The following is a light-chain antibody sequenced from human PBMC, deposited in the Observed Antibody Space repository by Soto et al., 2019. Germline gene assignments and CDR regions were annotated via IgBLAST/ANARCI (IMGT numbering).Light chain of an antibody. CDR2: DAS. CDR3: QVRDVWPS. V-gene: IGKV3-11*01. Sequence: IVLTQSPVTLALSPGERAVLSCRASQSVSTSLAWYQNKPGQAPRLFIYDASKRAPGIPARFSGSGSGTDFTLTISSLEPEDFAVYYCQVRDVWPSFGQGTKVEI. CDR1: QSVSTS. J-gene: IGKJ1*01.